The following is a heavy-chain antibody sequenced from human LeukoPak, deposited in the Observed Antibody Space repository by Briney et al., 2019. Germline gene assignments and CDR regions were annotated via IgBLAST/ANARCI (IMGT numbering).Heavy chain of an antibody. CDR2: ISAYNGNT. Sequence: ASVKVSCKASGYTFTGYYMHWVRQAPGQGLEWMGWISAYNGNTNYAQKLQGRVTMTTDTSTSTAYMELRSPRSDDTAVFYCARVGITIFGVVTNFDYWGQGTLVTVSS. CDR3: ARVGITIFGVVTNFDY. CDR1: GYTFTGYY. V-gene: IGHV1-18*04. J-gene: IGHJ4*02. D-gene: IGHD3-3*01.